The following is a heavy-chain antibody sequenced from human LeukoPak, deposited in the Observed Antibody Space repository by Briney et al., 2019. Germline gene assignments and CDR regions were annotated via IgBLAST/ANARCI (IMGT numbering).Heavy chain of an antibody. J-gene: IGHJ3*02. V-gene: IGHV3-9*01. CDR3: AKVFGQQLVTDAFDI. D-gene: IGHD6-13*01. Sequence: GGSLRLSCAASGFTFDDYAMHWGRQAPGKGLEWVSGISWNSGSIGYADSVKGRFTISRDNAKNSLYLQMNSLRAEDTALYYCAKVFGQQLVTDAFDIWGQGTMVTVPS. CDR1: GFTFDDYA. CDR2: ISWNSGSI.